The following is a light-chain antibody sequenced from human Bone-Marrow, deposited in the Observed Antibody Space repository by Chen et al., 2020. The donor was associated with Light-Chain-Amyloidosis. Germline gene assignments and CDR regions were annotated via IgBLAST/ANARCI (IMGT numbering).Light chain of an antibody. Sequence: EIVMTQSPASLSGSPGERATLSCRASQSFSSNLAWYQQKPGQAPRLLIYGASTRATGIPARFSGSGSGTEFTLTISSLQSEDFAVYYCQQYNNWPPLYTFGQGTKLEIK. J-gene: IGKJ2*01. V-gene: IGKV3-15*01. CDR2: GAS. CDR3: QQYNNWPPLYT. CDR1: QSFSSN.